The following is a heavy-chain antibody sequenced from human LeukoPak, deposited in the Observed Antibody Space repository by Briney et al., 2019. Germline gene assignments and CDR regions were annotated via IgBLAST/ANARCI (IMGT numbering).Heavy chain of an antibody. V-gene: IGHV3-23*01. J-gene: IGHJ6*02. CDR1: GFTFINYA. CDR3: ALGMATIPYYYYGMDV. D-gene: IGHD5-24*01. Sequence: GGSLRLSCAASGFTFINYAMSWVRQGPGKGLEWVSAISGTSDKIFYANSVKGRFTISRDNSKNTLYLQMDSLRAEDTAVYYCALGMATIPYYYYGMDVWGQGTTVTVSS. CDR2: ISGTSDKI.